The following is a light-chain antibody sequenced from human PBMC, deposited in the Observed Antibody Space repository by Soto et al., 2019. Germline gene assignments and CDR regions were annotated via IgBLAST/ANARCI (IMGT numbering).Light chain of an antibody. Sequence: QPVLTQPPSASASLGASVTLTCTLSSGYNNYRVDWYQQRPGKGPRFVMRVGTGGIVGSKGDGIPDRFSVLGSGLNRYLTINNIQEEDESDYYCGADHNSGTNFVYVFGTGTKVTVL. J-gene: IGLJ1*01. V-gene: IGLV9-49*01. CDR1: SGYNNYR. CDR2: VGTGGIVG. CDR3: GADHNSGTNFVYV.